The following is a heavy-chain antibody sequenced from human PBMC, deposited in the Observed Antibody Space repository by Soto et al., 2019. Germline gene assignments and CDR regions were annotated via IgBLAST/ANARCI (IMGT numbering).Heavy chain of an antibody. CDR1: GGSISSYY. CDR3: ARDKRDGFYYFDY. V-gene: IGHV4-59*01. J-gene: IGHJ4*02. CDR2: IYYSGST. Sequence: LSLTCTVSGGSISSYYWSWIRQPPGKGLGWIGYIYYSGSTNYNPSLKSRVTISVDTSKNQFSLKLSSVTAADTAVYYCARDKRDGFYYFDYWGQGTLVTVS. D-gene: IGHD3-10*01.